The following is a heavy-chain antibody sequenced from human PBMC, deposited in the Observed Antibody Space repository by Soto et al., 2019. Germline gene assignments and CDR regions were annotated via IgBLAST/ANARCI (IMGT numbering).Heavy chain of an antibody. V-gene: IGHV3-23*01. CDR2: ISGSGGST. CDR1: GFTFSSYA. Sequence: GGSLRLSCAASGFTFSSYAMSWVRQAPGKGLEWVSAISGSGGSTYYADSVKGRFTISRDNSKNTLYLRMNSLRAEDTAVYYCAKLPHDGYDILTGYYNWFDPWGQGTLVTVSS. CDR3: AKLPHDGYDILTGYYNWFDP. D-gene: IGHD3-9*01. J-gene: IGHJ5*02.